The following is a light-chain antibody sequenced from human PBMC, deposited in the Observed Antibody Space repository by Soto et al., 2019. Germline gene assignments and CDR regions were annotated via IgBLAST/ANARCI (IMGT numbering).Light chain of an antibody. CDR2: YDS. Sequence: SYELTQPPSVSVAPGKTATITCGANNIGSKNVHWYHQKPGQAPVLVIFYDSDRPSGITERFSGSNSGNTATLTISRVEAGDEADYFCQLWDRTTDAVVFGGGTKLTVL. J-gene: IGLJ2*01. V-gene: IGLV3-21*01. CDR1: NIGSKN. CDR3: QLWDRTTDAVV.